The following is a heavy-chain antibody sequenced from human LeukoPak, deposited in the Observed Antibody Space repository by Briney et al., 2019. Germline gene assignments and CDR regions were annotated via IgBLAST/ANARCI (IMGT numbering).Heavy chain of an antibody. CDR2: INPNSGGT. CDR1: GYTFTGYY. V-gene: IGHV1-2*06. Sequence: ASVKVSCKASGYTFTGYYMHWVRQAPGQGLEWMGRINPNSGGTNYAQKFQGRVTMTRDMSISTAYMELSRLRSDDTAVYYCARGGAGIQLWYRQMYYFDYWGKGTLVTVSS. D-gene: IGHD5-18*01. CDR3: ARGGAGIQLWYRQMYYFDY. J-gene: IGHJ4*02.